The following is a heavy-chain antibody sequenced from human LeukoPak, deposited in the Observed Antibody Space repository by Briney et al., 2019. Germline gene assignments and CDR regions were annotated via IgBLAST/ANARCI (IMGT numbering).Heavy chain of an antibody. Sequence: ASVKVSCKTSGYTFTGYYIHWVRQAPGQGPEWMGWINPNNGGTKYAQKFQDRVTMTRDTSISTAYMELSRLRSDDTAVYYCARGDIMYSVRYAAFDYWGQGTLVTVSS. J-gene: IGHJ4*02. CDR3: ARGDIMYSVRYAAFDY. CDR1: GYTFTGYY. D-gene: IGHD5/OR15-5a*01. CDR2: INPNNGGT. V-gene: IGHV1-2*02.